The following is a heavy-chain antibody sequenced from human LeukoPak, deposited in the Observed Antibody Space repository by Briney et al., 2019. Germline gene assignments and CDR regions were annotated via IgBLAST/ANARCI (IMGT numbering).Heavy chain of an antibody. J-gene: IGHJ6*03. CDR3: ARDGAAAGTYYYYMDV. Sequence: GGSLRLTCTISGFTVVNTLMDWVRQAPGKGLEWVSYISSSGSTISYADSVKGLFTISRDNAKNSLYLQMNSLRAEDTAVYYCARDGAAAGTYYYYMDVWGKGTTVTVSS. CDR1: GFTVVNTL. V-gene: IGHV3-11*01. D-gene: IGHD6-13*01. CDR2: ISSSGSTI.